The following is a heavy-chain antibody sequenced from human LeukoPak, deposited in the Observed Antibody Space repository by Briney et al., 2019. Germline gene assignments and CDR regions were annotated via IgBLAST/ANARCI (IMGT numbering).Heavy chain of an antibody. V-gene: IGHV1-8*01. Sequence: ASVKVSCQASGYPFPSYDINWVRPATGQGLEWMGWVNPNSGNTGYAQKFQGRVTMTRNTSISTAYMELSSLRSEDTAVYYCARGGYYDYVWGSYRLSAFDIWGQGTMVTVSS. CDR2: VNPNSGNT. J-gene: IGHJ3*02. D-gene: IGHD3-16*02. CDR1: GYPFPSYD. CDR3: ARGGYYDYVWGSYRLSAFDI.